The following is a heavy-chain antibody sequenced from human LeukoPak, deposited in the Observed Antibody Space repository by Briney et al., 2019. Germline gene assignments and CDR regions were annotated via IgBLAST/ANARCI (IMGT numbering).Heavy chain of an antibody. CDR2: ISTSGSTI. CDR1: GFIFSTYE. D-gene: IGHD3-10*01. J-gene: IGHJ4*02. CDR3: ARWSYVSGTWFLDS. Sequence: GGSLRLSCAASGFIFSTYEMHWVRQAPGKGLEWVSYISTSGSTIYYADSVKGRFTISRDNAKNSLSLQLNTLRAEDRAVYYCARWSYVSGTWFLDSWGQGALVTVSS. V-gene: IGHV3-48*03.